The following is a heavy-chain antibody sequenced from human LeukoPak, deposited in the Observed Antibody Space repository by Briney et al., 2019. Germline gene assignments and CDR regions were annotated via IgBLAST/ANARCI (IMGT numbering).Heavy chain of an antibody. CDR3: AREPYSYYGMDV. CDR1: EFTFSSYS. J-gene: IGHJ6*02. V-gene: IGHV3-21*06. CDR2: ISSSSRYI. Sequence: GGSLRLSCAASEFTFSSYSINWVRQAPGKGLEWVSSISSSSRYIYYADSVKGRFTISRDNAKNSLFLQMNSLRAEDTAVYYCAREPYSYYGMDVWGQGTTVTVSS.